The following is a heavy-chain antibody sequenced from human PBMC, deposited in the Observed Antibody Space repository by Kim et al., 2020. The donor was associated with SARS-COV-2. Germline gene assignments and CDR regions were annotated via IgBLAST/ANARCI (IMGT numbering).Heavy chain of an antibody. CDR3: ARGIFASGFDV. J-gene: IGHJ6*02. CDR2: INTGGSST. CDR1: GFTLNTYW. V-gene: IGHV3-74*01. D-gene: IGHD3-3*01. Sequence: GGSLRLSCVASGFTLNTYWINWVRQAPGKGLVWVSRINTGGSSTHYADSVKGRFTMSRDNAENTVILQMHSLRAEDTAVYYCARGIFASGFDVWGQGTTVTISS.